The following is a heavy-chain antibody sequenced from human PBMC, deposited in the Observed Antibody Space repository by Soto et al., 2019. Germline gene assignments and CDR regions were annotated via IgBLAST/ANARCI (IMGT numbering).Heavy chain of an antibody. CDR1: GYTFTSYA. V-gene: IGHV1-3*01. Sequence: ASVKVSCKASGYTFTSYAMHWVRQAPGQRLEWMGWINAVNGNAKYAQKFQGRVTITTDTSTSTAYMELSSLRSEDTAVYYCATVNYSSSLRRFYYFDYWGQGTLVTVSS. CDR2: INAVNGNA. J-gene: IGHJ4*02. D-gene: IGHD6-6*01. CDR3: ATVNYSSSLRRFYYFDY.